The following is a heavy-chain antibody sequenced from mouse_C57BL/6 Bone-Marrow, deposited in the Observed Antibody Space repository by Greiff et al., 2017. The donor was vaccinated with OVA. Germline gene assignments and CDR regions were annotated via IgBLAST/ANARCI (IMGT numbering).Heavy chain of an antibody. D-gene: IGHD1-1*02. J-gene: IGHJ2*01. Sequence: EVKLVESEGGLVQPGSSMKLSCTASGFSFSDYYMAWVRQVLAKGLEWVAIFNYYGSSTYYLESLKSRFIISSDNAKNILYLQMSSLKSEDTATYCCARDVVGLRLWGQGTTLTVSS. CDR3: ARDVVGLRL. V-gene: IGHV5-16*01. CDR2: FNYYGSST. CDR1: GFSFSDYY.